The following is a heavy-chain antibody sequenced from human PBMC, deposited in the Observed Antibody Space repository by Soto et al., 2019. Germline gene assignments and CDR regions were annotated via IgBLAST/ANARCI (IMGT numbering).Heavy chain of an antibody. CDR1: GGSISSGGYS. J-gene: IGHJ5*02. CDR2: IYHSGST. V-gene: IGHV4-30-2*01. Sequence: QLQLQESGSGLVKPSQTLSLTCAVSGGSISSGGYSWSWIRQPPGKGLEWIGYIYHSGSTYYNPSLKRRVTISVDRSKNHFSLKLSSLTAADTAVSYWAGVPTPGCQGTRVTVSS. CDR3: AGVPTP.